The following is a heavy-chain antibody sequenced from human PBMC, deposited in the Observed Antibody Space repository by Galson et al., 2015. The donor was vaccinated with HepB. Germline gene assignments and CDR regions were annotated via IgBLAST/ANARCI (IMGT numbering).Heavy chain of an antibody. V-gene: IGHV3-66*04. J-gene: IGHJ4*02. CDR1: GFTVGSHY. Sequence: LRRAGAACGFTVGSHYMSWVRLSPGMGLEWVSVIYRGASTYYADSVKGRSTISRDNSKNTPYLQMNSLRAEDTAVYYCAGQSYTSSSGYFDYWGQGTLVTVSS. CDR2: IYRGAST. D-gene: IGHD6-6*01. CDR3: AGQSYTSSSGYFDY.